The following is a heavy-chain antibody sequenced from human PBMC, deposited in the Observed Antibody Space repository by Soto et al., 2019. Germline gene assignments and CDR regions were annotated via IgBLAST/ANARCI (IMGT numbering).Heavy chain of an antibody. Sequence: PSETLSLTCTVSGGSISGYYWSWIRQFPGKGLEWIGYIHFSGSTDYNPSLKSRVTISVDTSKDQFSLKLTSVTAADTAVYYCARITESHFSYYDSTSYYYLFDYWGQGTLVTVSS. D-gene: IGHD3-22*01. V-gene: IGHV4-59*01. CDR1: GGSISGYY. CDR3: ARITESHFSYYDSTSYYYLFDY. CDR2: IHFSGST. J-gene: IGHJ4*02.